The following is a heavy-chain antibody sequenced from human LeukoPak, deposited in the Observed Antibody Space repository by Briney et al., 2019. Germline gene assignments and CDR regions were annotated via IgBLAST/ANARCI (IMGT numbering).Heavy chain of an antibody. V-gene: IGHV3-30*02. CDR3: AKDKTQYYDFWSGYSN. CDR1: GFTFSSYG. J-gene: IGHJ4*02. CDR2: IRYDGSNK. Sequence: GGSLRLSCAASGFTFSSYGMHWVRQAPGKGLEWVAFIRYDGSNKYYADSVKGRFTISRDNSKNTLYLQMNSLRAEDTAVYYSAKDKTQYYDFWSGYSNWGQGTLVTVSS. D-gene: IGHD3-3*01.